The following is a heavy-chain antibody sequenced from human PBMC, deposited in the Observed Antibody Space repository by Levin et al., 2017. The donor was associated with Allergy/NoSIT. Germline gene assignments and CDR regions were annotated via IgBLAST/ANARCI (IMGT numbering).Heavy chain of an antibody. CDR1: GFTFSSYA. CDR2: ISYDGSNK. CDR3: ASEPWAGGDY. V-gene: IGHV3-30*04. D-gene: IGHD1-26*01. Sequence: GGSLRLSCAASGFTFSSYAMHWVRQAPGKGLEWVAVISYDGSNKYYADSVKGRFTISRDNSKNTLYLQMNSLRAEDTAVYYCASEPWAGGDYWGQGTLVTVSS. J-gene: IGHJ4*02.